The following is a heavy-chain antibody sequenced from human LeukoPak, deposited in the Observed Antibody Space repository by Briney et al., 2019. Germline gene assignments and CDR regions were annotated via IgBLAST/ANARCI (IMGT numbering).Heavy chain of an antibody. CDR1: GFTFSNYY. CDR3: AKESDLYCTNGVCYNDY. V-gene: IGHV3-23*01. Sequence: GGSLRLSCTASGFTFSNYYMNWVRQAPGKGLEWVSSISGSSNFAEYTDSVKGRFTISRDNSKNTLYLQMNSLRAEDTAVYYCAKESDLYCTNGVCYNDYWGQGTLVTVSS. CDR2: ISGSSNFA. D-gene: IGHD2-8*01. J-gene: IGHJ4*02.